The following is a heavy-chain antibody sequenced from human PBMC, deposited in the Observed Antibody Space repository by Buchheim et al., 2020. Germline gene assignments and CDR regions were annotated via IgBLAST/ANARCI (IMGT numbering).Heavy chain of an antibody. CDR1: GFTFSSYG. V-gene: IGHV3-30*02. CDR2: IRYDGSNK. CDR3: AKGHYYDSSGYYYRGAFDI. J-gene: IGHJ3*02. D-gene: IGHD3-22*01. Sequence: QVQLVESGGGVVQPGRSLRLSCAASGFTFSSYGMHWVRQAPGKGLEWVAFIRYDGSNKYYADSVKGRFTLSRDNSKNTPYLQMNSLRAEDTAVYYCAKGHYYDSSGYYYRGAFDIWGQGT.